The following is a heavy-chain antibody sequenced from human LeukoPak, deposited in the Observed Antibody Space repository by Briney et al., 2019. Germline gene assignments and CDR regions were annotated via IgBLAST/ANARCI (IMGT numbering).Heavy chain of an antibody. Sequence: SETLSLTCTVPGGSISSYYWSWIRQPPGKGLEWIGYIYYSGSTNYNPSLKSRVTISVDTSKNQFSLKLSSVTAADTAVYYCARVTHDILTVDAFDIWGQGTMVTVSS. V-gene: IGHV4-59*01. CDR1: GGSISSYY. CDR3: ARVTHDILTVDAFDI. J-gene: IGHJ3*02. D-gene: IGHD3-9*01. CDR2: IYYSGST.